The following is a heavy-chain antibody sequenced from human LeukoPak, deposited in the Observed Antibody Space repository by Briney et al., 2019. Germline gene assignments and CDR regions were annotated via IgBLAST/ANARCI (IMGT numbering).Heavy chain of an antibody. J-gene: IGHJ4*02. CDR3: ARDRASRDTSSSGTIDY. Sequence: SETLSLTCSVSGGSISSGGHYWSWMRQPLGKGLEWIGYIYHSGSTYYNPSLKSRVTISVDRSKNQFSLKLNSVTAADTAMYYCARDRASRDTSSSGTIDYWGQGTLVTVSS. CDR1: GGSISSGGHY. CDR2: IYHSGST. V-gene: IGHV4-30-2*01. D-gene: IGHD6-6*01.